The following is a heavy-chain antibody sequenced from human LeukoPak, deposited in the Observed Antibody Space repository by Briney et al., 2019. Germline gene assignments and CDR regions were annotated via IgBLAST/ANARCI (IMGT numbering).Heavy chain of an antibody. CDR1: GGSFRGYY. J-gene: IGHJ5*02. Sequence: PSETLSLTCAVYGGSFRGYYWSWIRQPPGKGLEWIGEINHSGSTNYNPSLKSRVTISVDTYKNQFSLKLSSGTAADTAVYYCARGRPVLLWFGEPSNWFDPWGQGTLVTVSS. D-gene: IGHD3-10*01. V-gene: IGHV4-34*01. CDR2: INHSGST. CDR3: ARGRPVLLWFGEPSNWFDP.